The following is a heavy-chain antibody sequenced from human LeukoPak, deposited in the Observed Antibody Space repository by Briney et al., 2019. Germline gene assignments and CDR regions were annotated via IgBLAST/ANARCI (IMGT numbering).Heavy chain of an antibody. D-gene: IGHD3-16*01. CDR1: GFTLSTYG. CDR3: AKGEGGALGIPHPYYFDY. V-gene: IGHV3-30*02. J-gene: IGHJ4*02. CDR2: IRYDGTIK. Sequence: GGSLRLPCAATGFTLSTYGMHWVRQTPGKGLEWVAFIRYDGTIKYYADSVKGRFTISRDNSKNTLYLQINSLTTEDTAVYYCAKGEGGALGIPHPYYFDYWGQGNVVTVSS.